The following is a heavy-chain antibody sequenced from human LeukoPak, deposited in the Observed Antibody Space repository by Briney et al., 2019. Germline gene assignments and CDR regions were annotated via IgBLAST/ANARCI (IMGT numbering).Heavy chain of an antibody. V-gene: IGHV1-18*01. CDR1: GYTFTSSG. J-gene: IGHJ4*02. CDR2: ISAYNGNT. Sequence: ASVKLSCTASGYTFTSSGIGWVRQAPGQGLGWMGWISAYNGNTNYAQKIQGRVSMTTDTSTSTAYMELRSLRSDDTAVYYCARYANFDYWGQGTLVTVSS. CDR3: ARYANFDY.